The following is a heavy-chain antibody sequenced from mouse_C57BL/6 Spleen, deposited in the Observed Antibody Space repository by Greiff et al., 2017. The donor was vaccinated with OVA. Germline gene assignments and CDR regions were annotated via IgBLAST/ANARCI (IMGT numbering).Heavy chain of an antibody. CDR3: ARHATTAGSPFDY. V-gene: IGHV5-6*01. D-gene: IGHD1-2*01. Sequence: EVKLQESGGDLVKPGGSLKLSCAASGFTFSSYGMSWVRQTPDKRLEWVATISSGGSYTYYPDSVKGRFTISRDNAKNTLYLQMSSLKSEDTAMYYCARHATTAGSPFDYWGQGTTLTVSS. J-gene: IGHJ2*01. CDR2: ISSGGSYT. CDR1: GFTFSSYG.